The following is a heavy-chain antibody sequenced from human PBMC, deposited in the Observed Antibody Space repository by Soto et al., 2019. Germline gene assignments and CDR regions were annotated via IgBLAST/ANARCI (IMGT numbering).Heavy chain of an antibody. D-gene: IGHD6-19*01. Sequence: SETLSLTCAVSGGSISSSNWWSWIRQPPGKGLEWIGEIYHSGSTNYNPSLKSRVTISVHKSKNQFSLKLSSVTAADTAVYYCARVMGDSRGWYLFLNYKGQGILVIVT. CDR3: ARVMGDSRGWYLFLNY. V-gene: IGHV4-4*02. CDR2: IYHSGST. CDR1: GGSISSSNW. J-gene: IGHJ4*02.